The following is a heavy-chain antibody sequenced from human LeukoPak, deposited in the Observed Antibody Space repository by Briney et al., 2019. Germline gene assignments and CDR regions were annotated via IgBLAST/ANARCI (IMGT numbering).Heavy chain of an antibody. CDR3: ATSMIVVVKLDY. CDR2: ISPSGGST. D-gene: IGHD3-22*01. Sequence: GASVKVSCKASGYTFTSYYMHWVRQAPGQGLEWMGIISPSGGSTSYAQKFQGRVTMTRDTSTSTVYMELSSLRSEDTAVYYCATSMIVVVKLDYWGQGTLVTVSS. V-gene: IGHV1-46*01. CDR1: GYTFTSYY. J-gene: IGHJ4*02.